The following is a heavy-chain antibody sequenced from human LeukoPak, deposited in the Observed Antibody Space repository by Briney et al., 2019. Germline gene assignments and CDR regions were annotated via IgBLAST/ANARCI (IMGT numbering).Heavy chain of an antibody. Sequence: GGSLRLSCTASGFTFDNYAMHWVRQAPGKGLEWVSGITWNSDNIGYADSVKGRFTVSRDNAKNSLYLQMNSLRAEDTAFYYCAKGGRWELPYYFDYWGQGTLVTVSS. D-gene: IGHD1-26*01. CDR3: AKGGRWELPYYFDY. V-gene: IGHV3-9*01. CDR2: ITWNSDNI. CDR1: GFTFDNYA. J-gene: IGHJ4*02.